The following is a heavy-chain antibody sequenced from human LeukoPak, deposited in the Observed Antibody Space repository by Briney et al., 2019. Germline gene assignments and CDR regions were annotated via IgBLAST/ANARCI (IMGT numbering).Heavy chain of an antibody. V-gene: IGHV4-4*07. CDR1: GGSISSYF. CDR3: ARGGIIGTAVYYYGMDV. D-gene: IGHD1-7*01. CDR2: IYSSGNT. J-gene: IGHJ6*02. Sequence: SETLSLTCTVSGGSISSYFWTWIRQPAGKGLEWIGRIYSSGNTDYNPSLKSRLTMSVDTSKNQLSLKLSSVTAADTAVYFCARGGIIGTAVYYYGMDVWGQGTTVTVSS.